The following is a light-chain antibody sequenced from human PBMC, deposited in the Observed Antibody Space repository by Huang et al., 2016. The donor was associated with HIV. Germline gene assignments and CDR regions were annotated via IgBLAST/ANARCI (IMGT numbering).Light chain of an antibody. J-gene: IGKJ4*01. CDR2: GSS. CDR1: RSVSTN. V-gene: IGKV3-15*01. Sequence: EIVMTQSPATLSVSPGQRVTLSCRANRSVSTNLAWYQQRHCQAPRLLIYGSSTRAPGIPARFSGSGSGTDFSLTISSLQSEDFALYYCHQHNNWLLSFGGGTRV. CDR3: HQHNNWLLS.